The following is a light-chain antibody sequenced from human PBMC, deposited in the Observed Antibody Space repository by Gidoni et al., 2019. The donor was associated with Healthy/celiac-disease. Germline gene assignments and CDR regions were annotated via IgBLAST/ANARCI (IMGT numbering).Light chain of an antibody. CDR1: QSISSY. Sequence: DIQMTQSPSSLSASVGDRVTITCRASQSISSYLNWYQQKPGNAPKLLIYAASSLQSVVPSRFSGSGSGTDFTLTISSLQPEDFATYYCQQSYSTPPWTFGQGTKVEIK. CDR2: AAS. V-gene: IGKV1-39*01. CDR3: QQSYSTPPWT. J-gene: IGKJ1*01.